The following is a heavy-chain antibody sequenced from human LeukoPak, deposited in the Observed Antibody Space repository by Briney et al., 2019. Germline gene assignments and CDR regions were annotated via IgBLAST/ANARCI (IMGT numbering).Heavy chain of an antibody. D-gene: IGHD3-3*01. V-gene: IGHV3-53*01. CDR3: PKAYYDFWSGYQFDY. CDR2: IYSGGST. CDR1: GFTVSSNY. J-gene: IGHJ4*02. Sequence: GGSLRLSRAASGFTVSSNYMSWVRQAPGKGLEWVSVIYSGGSTYYADSVQGRFTISRDNSKNTLYLQMNSLRDEDTPIYYCPKAYYDFWSGYQFDYWGQGTLVSVAS.